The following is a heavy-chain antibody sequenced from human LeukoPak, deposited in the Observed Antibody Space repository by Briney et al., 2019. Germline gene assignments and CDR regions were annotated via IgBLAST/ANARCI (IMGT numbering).Heavy chain of an antibody. Sequence: ASVKVSCKASGYSFNTYGITGVRQAPGQGREGMGWMNNYNGHTNYAQKFQGSVTMTTDTSTNTAYMDLSSLTSDDTAVYYCARDRVSHYWGQGTLVTVSS. CDR3: ARDRVSHY. CDR2: MNNYNGHT. D-gene: IGHD3-10*01. CDR1: GYSFNTYG. J-gene: IGHJ4*02. V-gene: IGHV1-18*01.